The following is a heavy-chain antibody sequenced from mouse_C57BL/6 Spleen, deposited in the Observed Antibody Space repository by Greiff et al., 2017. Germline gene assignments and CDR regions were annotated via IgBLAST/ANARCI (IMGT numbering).Heavy chain of an antibody. D-gene: IGHD1-1*01. CDR2: ISYDGSN. CDR3: ASFYRSTVVAPW. CDR1: GYSITSGYY. Sequence: EVKLMESGPGLVKPSQSLSLTCSVTGYSITSGYYWNWIRQFPGNKLEWMGYISYDGSNNYNPSLKNRISITRDTSKNQFFLKLNSVTTEDTATYYCASFYRSTVVAPWWGQGTLVTVSA. J-gene: IGHJ3*02. V-gene: IGHV3-6*01.